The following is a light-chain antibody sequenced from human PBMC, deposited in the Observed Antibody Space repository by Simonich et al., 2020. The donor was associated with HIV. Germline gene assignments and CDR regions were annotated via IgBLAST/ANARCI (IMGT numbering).Light chain of an antibody. CDR3: QQYYSTPPT. V-gene: IGKV4-1*01. CDR1: QRVLYSSDNKNY. CDR2: WAS. J-gene: IGKJ1*01. Sequence: DIVMTQSQDSLAVSLGERATINCKSSQRVLYSSDNKNYLAWYQLKPGQPPKLLIYWASTRQSGVPERFSGTGSGTDFTLTISSLQAEDVAVYSCQQYYSTPPTFGQGTKVEIK.